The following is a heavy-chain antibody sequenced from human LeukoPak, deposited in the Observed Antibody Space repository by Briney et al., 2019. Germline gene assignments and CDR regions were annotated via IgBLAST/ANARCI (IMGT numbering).Heavy chain of an antibody. D-gene: IGHD2-2*02. Sequence: ASVKVSCKASGYTFTSYDINWVRQATGQGLEWMGWMNPNSGNTGYAQQFQGRVTITRNTSISTAYMELSSLRSEDTAVYYCASGYCSSTSCYREFDYWGQGTLVTVSS. J-gene: IGHJ4*02. CDR2: MNPNSGNT. CDR1: GYTFTSYD. CDR3: ASGYCSSTSCYREFDY. V-gene: IGHV1-8*03.